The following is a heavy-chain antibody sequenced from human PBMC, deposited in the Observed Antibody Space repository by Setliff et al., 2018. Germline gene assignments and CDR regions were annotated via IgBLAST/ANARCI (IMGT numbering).Heavy chain of an antibody. V-gene: IGHV4-39*06. CDR1: GASISSGTYY. D-gene: IGHD1-26*01. J-gene: IGHJ6*03. Sequence: PSETLSLTCTVSGASISSGTYYWAWIRQPPGKGPEWIAEIHHRGTANYNPSLKSRLEMSVDTSKREFALRLSSVTAADTAVYYCATRKSSGRLYYMDVWGKGTTVTVSS. CDR3: ATRKSSGRLYYMDV. CDR2: IHHRGTA.